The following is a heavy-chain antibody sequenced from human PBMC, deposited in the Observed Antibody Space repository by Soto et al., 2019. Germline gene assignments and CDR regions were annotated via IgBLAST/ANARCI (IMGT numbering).Heavy chain of an antibody. V-gene: IGHV4-30-4*01. J-gene: IGHJ4*02. Sequence: QVQLQESGPGLVKPSQTLSLTCTVSGGSTRNKHYWWIWNLQPQGKAMEWLCQTYDGGRTYNNPSLKSRVTIAANTSKNQFSLTLTSVTGADTAVYYCARGLSSEKVDSWGQGTLVTVSS. CDR3: ARGLSSEKVDS. CDR1: GGSTRNKHYW. D-gene: IGHD3-10*01. CDR2: TYDGGRT.